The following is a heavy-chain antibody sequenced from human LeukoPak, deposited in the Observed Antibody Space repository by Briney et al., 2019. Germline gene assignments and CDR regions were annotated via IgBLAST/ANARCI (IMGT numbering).Heavy chain of an antibody. Sequence: SETLSLTCTVSGVSISSYYWSWIRQPPGKGLEWIGYIYYSGSTNYNPSLKSRVTISVDTSKNQLSLRLSSVTAADTAVYYCARQYSGSYGFDYWGQGTLVTVSS. V-gene: IGHV4-59*01. J-gene: IGHJ4*02. CDR1: GVSISSYY. CDR2: IYYSGST. CDR3: ARQYSGSYGFDY. D-gene: IGHD1-26*01.